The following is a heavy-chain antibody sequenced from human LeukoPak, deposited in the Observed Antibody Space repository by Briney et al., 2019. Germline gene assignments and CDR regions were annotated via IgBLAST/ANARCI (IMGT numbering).Heavy chain of an antibody. CDR2: ISSSSSTI. V-gene: IGHV3-48*02. CDR3: ARDQYYDFWSGQYYYGMDV. D-gene: IGHD3-3*01. J-gene: IGHJ6*02. CDR1: GFTFSSYS. Sequence: PGGSLRLSCAASGFTFSSYSMNWVRQAPGKGLEWVSYISSSSSTIYYADSVKGRFTISRDNAKNSPYLQMNSLRDEDTAVYYCARDQYYDFWSGQYYYGMDVWGQGTTVTVSS.